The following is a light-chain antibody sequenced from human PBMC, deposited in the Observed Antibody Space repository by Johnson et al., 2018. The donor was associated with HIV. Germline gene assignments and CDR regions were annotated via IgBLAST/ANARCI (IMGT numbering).Light chain of an antibody. Sequence: QSVLTQPPSVSAAPGQKVTISCSGSNSNIGNNHVSWYQQFPGAAPKLLIYENNKRPSGIPDRFSGSKSGTSATLGITGLQPGDEADYYCGTWDNSLNTGAVFGPGTKVTVL. J-gene: IGLJ1*01. CDR1: NSNIGNNH. CDR2: ENN. CDR3: GTWDNSLNTGAV. V-gene: IGLV1-51*02.